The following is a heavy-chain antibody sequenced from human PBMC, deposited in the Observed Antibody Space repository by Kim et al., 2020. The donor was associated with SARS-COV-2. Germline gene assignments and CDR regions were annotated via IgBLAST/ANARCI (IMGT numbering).Heavy chain of an antibody. J-gene: IGHJ6*02. CDR2: ISSSGSTI. V-gene: IGHV3-11*01. Sequence: GGSLRLSCAASGFTFSDYYMSWIRQAPGKGLEWVSYISSSGSTIYYADSVKGRFTISRDNAKNSLYLQMNSLRAEDTAVYYCAREDCSGGSCRIFYYYGMDVWGQGTTVTVSS. D-gene: IGHD2-15*01. CDR3: AREDCSGGSCRIFYYYGMDV. CDR1: GFTFSDYY.